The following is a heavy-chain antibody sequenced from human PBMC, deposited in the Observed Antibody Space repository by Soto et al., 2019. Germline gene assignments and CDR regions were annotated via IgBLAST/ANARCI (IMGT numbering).Heavy chain of an antibody. CDR3: AGAGRYDSSGHAPGPAED. V-gene: IGHV1-69*13. CDR2: IIPIFGTA. Sequence: SVKVSFRASGGTFSSYAISWVRQAPGQGLEWMGGIIPIFGTANYAQKFQGRVTITADESTSTAYMELSSLRSEDTAVYYCAGAGRYDSSGHAPGPAEDWGQGTLVTVSS. D-gene: IGHD3-22*01. J-gene: IGHJ4*02. CDR1: GGTFSSYA.